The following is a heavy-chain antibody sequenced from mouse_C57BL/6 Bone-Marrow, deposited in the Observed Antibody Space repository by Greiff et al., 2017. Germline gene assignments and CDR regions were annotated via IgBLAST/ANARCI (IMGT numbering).Heavy chain of an antibody. V-gene: IGHV5-6*01. D-gene: IGHD1-2*01. CDR3: ARHPEDGGPWFAY. Sequence: EVMLVESGGDLVKPGGSLKLSCAASGFTFSSYGMSWVRQTPDKRLEWVATISSGGSYTYYPDSVKGRFTISRDNAKNTLYLQMSSLKSGDTAMYYCARHPEDGGPWFAYWGQGTLVTVSA. CDR1: GFTFSSYG. CDR2: ISSGGSYT. J-gene: IGHJ3*01.